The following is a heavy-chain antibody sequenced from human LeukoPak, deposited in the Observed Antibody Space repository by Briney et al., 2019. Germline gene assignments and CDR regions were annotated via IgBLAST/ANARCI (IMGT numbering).Heavy chain of an antibody. V-gene: IGHV4-59*08. J-gene: IGHJ4*02. D-gene: IGHD6-19*01. CDR3: ARRTVTNGWFRIDY. Sequence: SETLSLTCTVSGGSISSYYWTWIRQPPGKGLEWIGYIYYSGSTNYNPSLKSRVSISVDTSKNQFSLKLSSVTAADTALYYCARRTVTNGWFRIDYWGQGSLVIVSS. CDR1: GGSISSYY. CDR2: IYYSGST.